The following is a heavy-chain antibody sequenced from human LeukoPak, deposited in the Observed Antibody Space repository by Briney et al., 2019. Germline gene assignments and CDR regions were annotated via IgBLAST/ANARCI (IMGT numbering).Heavy chain of an antibody. D-gene: IGHD6-19*01. CDR1: GGSISSGDYY. Sequence: SETLSLTCTVSGGSISSGDYYWSWIRQPPGKGLEWIGYIYYSGSTYYNPSLKSRVTISVDTSKDQFSLKLGSVTAADTAVYYCARHIAVAGTLAKWFDPWGQGTLVTVSS. J-gene: IGHJ5*02. CDR2: IYYSGST. CDR3: ARHIAVAGTLAKWFDP. V-gene: IGHV4-30-4*01.